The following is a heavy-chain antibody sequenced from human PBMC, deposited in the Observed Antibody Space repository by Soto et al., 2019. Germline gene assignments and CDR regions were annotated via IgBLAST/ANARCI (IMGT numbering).Heavy chain of an antibody. J-gene: IGHJ4*02. V-gene: IGHV1-69*13. CDR3: ARDGVEMATTSFDY. D-gene: IGHD5-12*01. CDR2: IIPIFGTA. CDR1: GGTFSSYA. Sequence: RASVKVSCKASGGTFSSYAISWVRQAPGQGLEWMGGIIPIFGTANYAQKFQGRVTITADESTSTAYMELGSLRSEDTAVYYCARDGVEMATTSFDYWGQGTLVTVSS.